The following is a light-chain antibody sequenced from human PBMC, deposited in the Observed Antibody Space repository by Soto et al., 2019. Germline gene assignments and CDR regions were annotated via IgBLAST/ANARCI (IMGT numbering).Light chain of an antibody. CDR1: QSITTS. CDR3: HQSYRTPRT. J-gene: IGKJ1*01. CDR2: DAS. Sequence: DIQMTQSPSSLSASVGDRVTITCRASQSITTSLNWYQHKPGKAPKLLIHDASSLDSGVPSRFSGSGSGTDFTLSTSSLQPEDFATYYCHQSYRTPRTFGQGTKVDIK. V-gene: IGKV1-39*01.